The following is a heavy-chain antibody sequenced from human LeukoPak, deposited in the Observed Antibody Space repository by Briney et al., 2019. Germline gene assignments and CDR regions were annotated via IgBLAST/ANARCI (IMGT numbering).Heavy chain of an antibody. V-gene: IGHV3-23*01. J-gene: IGHJ6*02. Sequence: GGSLRLSCAASGFTFSSYWLHWVRQDPGKGLEWVSGISFSGGSTYYADSVKGRFTISRDNSKNTLYLEMSSLRAEDTAGYYCAKSRCSTSCYGGDVWGQGTTVTVSS. CDR3: AKSRCSTSCYGGDV. CDR1: GFTFSSYW. D-gene: IGHD2-2*01. CDR2: ISFSGGST.